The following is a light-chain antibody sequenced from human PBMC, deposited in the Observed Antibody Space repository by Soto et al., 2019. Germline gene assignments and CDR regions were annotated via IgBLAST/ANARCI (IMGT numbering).Light chain of an antibody. J-gene: IGKJ2*01. CDR2: GAS. Sequence: EIVLTQSPGTLSLSPGERATLSCRASQSVSSSYLAWYQQKPGQAPRLLIYGASSRATGIPDRFSGSGSGKDFTITISIRECEDFAVYSCQQYGSSPYTFGQGTKLEIK. V-gene: IGKV3-20*01. CDR3: QQYGSSPYT. CDR1: QSVSSSY.